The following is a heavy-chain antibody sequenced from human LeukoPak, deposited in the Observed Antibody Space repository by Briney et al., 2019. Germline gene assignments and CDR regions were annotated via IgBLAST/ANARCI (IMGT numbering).Heavy chain of an antibody. J-gene: IGHJ4*02. CDR1: GYTFTGYY. Sequence: ASMKVSCKASGYTFTGYYIHWVRQAPGQGPEWMGWINPNSGGTNYAQKFQGRVTVTRDTSISTAYMELNSLRSDDTAVYYCVRSGGYQVGLDYWGQGTLVTVSS. V-gene: IGHV1-2*02. CDR2: INPNSGGT. D-gene: IGHD1-26*01. CDR3: VRSGGYQVGLDY.